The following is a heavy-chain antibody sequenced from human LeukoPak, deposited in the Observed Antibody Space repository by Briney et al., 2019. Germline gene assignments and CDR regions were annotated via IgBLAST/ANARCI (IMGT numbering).Heavy chain of an antibody. Sequence: GASVKVSCKASGGTFSSYAISWVGQAPGQGLEWMGGIIPIFGTANYAQKFQGRVTITADKSTSTAYMELSSLRSEDTAVYYCATGRAYSYGYWDWFDPWGQGTLVTVSS. CDR3: ATGRAYSYGYWDWFDP. CDR2: IIPIFGTA. V-gene: IGHV1-69*06. J-gene: IGHJ5*02. CDR1: GGTFSSYA. D-gene: IGHD5-18*01.